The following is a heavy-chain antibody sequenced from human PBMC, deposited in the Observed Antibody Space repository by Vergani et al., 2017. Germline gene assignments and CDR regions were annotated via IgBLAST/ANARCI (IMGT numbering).Heavy chain of an antibody. CDR3: ATAEAAADLYGMDV. CDR2: FDPEDGET. CDR1: GYTFTSYG. V-gene: IGHV1-24*01. D-gene: IGHD6-13*01. J-gene: IGHJ6*02. Sequence: QVQLVQSGAEVKKPGASVKVSCKASGYTFTSYGISWVRQAPGKGLEWMGGFDPEDGETIYAQKFQGRVTMTEDTSTDTAYMELSSLRSEDTAVYYCATAEAAADLYGMDVWGQGP.